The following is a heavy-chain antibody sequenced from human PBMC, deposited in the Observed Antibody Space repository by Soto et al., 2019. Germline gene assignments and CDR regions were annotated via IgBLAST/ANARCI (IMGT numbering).Heavy chain of an antibody. V-gene: IGHV4-30-4*01. Sequence: QVQLQESGPGLVKPSQTLSLTCTVSGGSISSDEYYWSWIRQPPGKGLEWIGYIYYSGSTYSTPSLKSRVTLSIDTSKNQFSLKLSSVSAADTAVYYCARDRSKSPDYFDYWGRGTLVTVS. D-gene: IGHD2-15*01. J-gene: IGHJ4*02. CDR3: ARDRSKSPDYFDY. CDR2: IYYSGST. CDR1: GGSISSDEYY.